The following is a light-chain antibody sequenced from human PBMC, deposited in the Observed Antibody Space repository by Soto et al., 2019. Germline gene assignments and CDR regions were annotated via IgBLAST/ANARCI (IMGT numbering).Light chain of an antibody. CDR2: GVT. Sequence: QSGLTQPASVSGSPGRSITSSCTGTGSDIGAYNYVSWYQQHPGKAPKLIIYGVTHRPSGVSTRFSASKSAYTASLTISGLQAEDEADYYCSSFTTSYFYVFGPGTKVTVL. CDR1: GSDIGAYNY. V-gene: IGLV2-14*01. J-gene: IGLJ1*01. CDR3: SSFTTSYFYV.